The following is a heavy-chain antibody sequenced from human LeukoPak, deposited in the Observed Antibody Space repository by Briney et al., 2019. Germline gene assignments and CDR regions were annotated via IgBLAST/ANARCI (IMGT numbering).Heavy chain of an antibody. J-gene: IGHJ6*03. CDR2: IKQDGSEK. Sequence: GGSLRLSCAASGFTVSSNEMSWVRQAPGKGLEWVANIKQDGSEKYYVDSVKGRFTISRDNAKNSVYLQMNRLRVEDTAVYYCARRSYRGVIGVYYYYYMDVWGKGTPVTVSS. CDR1: GFTVSSNE. V-gene: IGHV3-7*01. D-gene: IGHD3-16*02. CDR3: ARRSYRGVIGVYYYYYMDV.